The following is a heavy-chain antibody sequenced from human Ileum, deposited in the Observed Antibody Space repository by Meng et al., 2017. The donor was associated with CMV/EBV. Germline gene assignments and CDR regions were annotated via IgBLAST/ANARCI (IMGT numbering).Heavy chain of an antibody. CDR3: ARKRDLGPDLSWLDP. CDR1: GSSFGGFY. CDR2: VNHIGGT. J-gene: IGHJ5*02. Sequence: QVQPQQWGAELLKPSGTLSLTCAVYGSSFGGFYWTWIRQTPGKGLEWIGEVNHIGGTNYNPSLKSRVTISVDTSKKEFSLKLNSVTAADTAVYYCARKRDLGPDLSWLDPWGQGSLVTVSS. V-gene: IGHV4-34*02. D-gene: IGHD5-24*01.